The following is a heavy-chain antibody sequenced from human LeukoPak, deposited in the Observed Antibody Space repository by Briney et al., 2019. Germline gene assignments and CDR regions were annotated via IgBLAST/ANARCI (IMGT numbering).Heavy chain of an antibody. CDR1: GFTFGSYA. CDR3: ARDPYRDRGYSYGPSL. D-gene: IGHD5-18*01. V-gene: IGHV3-30-3*01. Sequence: PGGSLRLSCAASGFTFGSYALHWVRQAPGKGLEWVALISYDGSNKDYADSVNGRFTISRDNSKNTLYLQMNRLRVEDTTVYYCARDPYRDRGYSYGPSLWGQGILVTVSS. J-gene: IGHJ4*02. CDR2: ISYDGSNK.